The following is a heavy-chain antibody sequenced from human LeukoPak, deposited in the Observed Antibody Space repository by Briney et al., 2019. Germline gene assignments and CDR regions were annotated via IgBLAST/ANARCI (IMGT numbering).Heavy chain of an antibody. CDR3: ARDGDYGDHFDY. J-gene: IGHJ4*02. CDR2: ISSSSSYI. V-gene: IGHV3-21*01. Sequence: GGSLRLSCAASGFTFSSYSMNWVRQAPGKGLEWVSSISSSSSYIYYADSVKGRFTISRDNAKNSLYLQMNSLRAEDTAVYYCARDGDYGDHFDYWGQGTLVTVSS. D-gene: IGHD4-17*01. CDR1: GFTFSSYS.